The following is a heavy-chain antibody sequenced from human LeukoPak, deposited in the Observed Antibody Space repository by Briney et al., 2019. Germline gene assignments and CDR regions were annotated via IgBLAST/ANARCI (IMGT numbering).Heavy chain of an antibody. CDR1: GGSFSGYY. CDR2: INHSGST. D-gene: IGHD6-6*01. CDR3: ARGPRQLVTSHYYYYGMDV. V-gene: IGHV4-34*01. Sequence: KPSETLSLTCAVYGGSFSGYYWSWIRQPPGKGLEWIGEINHSGSTNYNPSLKSRVTISVDTSKNQFSLKLSSVTAADTAVYYCARGPRQLVTSHYYYYGMDVWGQGTTVTVSS. J-gene: IGHJ6*02.